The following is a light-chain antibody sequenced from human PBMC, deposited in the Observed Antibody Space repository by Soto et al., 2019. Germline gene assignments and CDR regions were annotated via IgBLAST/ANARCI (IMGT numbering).Light chain of an antibody. CDR3: CSHAGSSVV. V-gene: IGLV2-11*01. CDR1: SSDVGAYNH. CDR2: DVS. J-gene: IGLJ1*01. Sequence: QSALTQPRSVSGSPGQSVTISCTGTSSDVGAYNHVSWYQQHPGKAPKLMIYDVSKRPSGVPDRFSGSKSGNTASLTISGLQAEDEADYYCCSHAGSSVVFGTGTQLPVL.